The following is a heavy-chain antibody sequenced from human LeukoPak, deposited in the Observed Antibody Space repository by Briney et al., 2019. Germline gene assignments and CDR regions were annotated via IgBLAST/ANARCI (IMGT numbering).Heavy chain of an antibody. CDR3: ARGRGWGTFDI. V-gene: IGHV3-13*04. J-gene: IGHJ3*02. D-gene: IGHD3-10*01. CDR2: IGTAGDK. CDR1: GFTFSSYD. Sequence: QPGGSLRLSCASSGFTFSSYDMHWVRQGTGKGLEWVSAIGTAGDKYYPGHVKGRFTTARENDKNSLYLQMNSLGVGDMAVYYCARGRGWGTFDIWGQGTMVTVSS.